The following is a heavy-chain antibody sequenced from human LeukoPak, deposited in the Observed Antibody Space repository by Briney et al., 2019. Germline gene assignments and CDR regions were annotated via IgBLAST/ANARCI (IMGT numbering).Heavy chain of an antibody. CDR2: LNPNSGDT. V-gene: IGHV1-2*02. J-gene: IGHJ3*02. Sequence: ASVKVSCKASGYTFTGSYLHWVRQAPGQGLEWMGWLNPNSGDTKDALKFQGRVTMTRDTSINTAYMELSRLTSDDTAVYYCARGTTHLWFGEGGNALDIWGQGTMVTVSS. CDR1: GYTFTGSY. CDR3: ARGTTHLWFGEGGNALDI. D-gene: IGHD3-10*01.